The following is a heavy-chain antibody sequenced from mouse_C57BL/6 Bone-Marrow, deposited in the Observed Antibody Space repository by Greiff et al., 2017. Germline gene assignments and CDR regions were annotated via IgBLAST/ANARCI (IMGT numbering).Heavy chain of an antibody. CDR2: IDPSDSYT. Sequence: QVQLQQPGAELVRPGTSVKLSCKASGYTFTSYWMHWVKQRPGQGLEWIGVIDPSDSYTNYNHKFKGKATLTVDTYSSTAYMQLSSLTSEDSAVYYCARGDLLRLAYWGQGTLVTDSA. D-gene: IGHD2-10*01. J-gene: IGHJ3*01. CDR1: GYTFTSYW. CDR3: ARGDLLRLAY. V-gene: IGHV1-59*01.